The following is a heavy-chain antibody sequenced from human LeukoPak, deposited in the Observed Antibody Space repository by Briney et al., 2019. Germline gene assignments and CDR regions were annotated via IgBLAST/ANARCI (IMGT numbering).Heavy chain of an antibody. Sequence: ASVNCCCTAAGYTFTLPYMHWVRQAPGQGLEWMGVINPSADSTSYTQKFQGRVSMTRDTATSTVYMDLHNLRPEDTAVYYWAREIDGYNRDAFDIWGQGTVVTVSS. J-gene: IGHJ3*02. CDR2: INPSADST. CDR3: AREIDGYNRDAFDI. V-gene: IGHV1-46*01. D-gene: IGHD5-24*01. CDR1: GYTFTLPY.